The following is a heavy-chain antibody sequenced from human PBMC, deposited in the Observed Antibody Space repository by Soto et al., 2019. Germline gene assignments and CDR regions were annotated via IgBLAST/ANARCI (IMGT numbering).Heavy chain of an antibody. Sequence: EVQLVESGGGLVQPGGSLRVSCAASGFTFSSYSMNWVRQAPGKGLEWVSYISSSSSTKYYADPVKGRFTISRDNAKDSLYLQMNSLRDEDTAVYYCARAPTDPYWGQGTLVTVSS. J-gene: IGHJ4*02. CDR2: ISSSSSTK. CDR3: ARAPTDPY. V-gene: IGHV3-48*02. CDR1: GFTFSSYS. D-gene: IGHD1-26*01.